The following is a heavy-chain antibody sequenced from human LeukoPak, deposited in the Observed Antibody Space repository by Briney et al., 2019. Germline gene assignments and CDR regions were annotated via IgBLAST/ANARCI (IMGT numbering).Heavy chain of an antibody. CDR1: GYTFTSYY. V-gene: IGHV1-69*13. D-gene: IGHD5-18*01. CDR2: IIPIFGTA. CDR3: ARDTAMGYYFDY. J-gene: IGHJ4*02. Sequence: SVKVSCKASGYTFTSYYMHWVRQAPGQGLEWMGGIIPIFGTANYAQKFQGRVTITADESTSTAYMELSSLRSEDAAVYYCARDTAMGYYFDYWGQGTLVTVSS.